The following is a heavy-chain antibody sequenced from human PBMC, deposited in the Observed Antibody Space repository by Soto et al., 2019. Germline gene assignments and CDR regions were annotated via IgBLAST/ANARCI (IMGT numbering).Heavy chain of an antibody. CDR3: AIDFWSGYYMDV. Sequence: LGGSLRLSCAASGFTFSSYGMHWVRQAPGKGLEWVAVISYDGSNKYYADSVKGRFTISRDNSKNTLYLQMNSLRAEDTAVYYCAIDFWSGYYMDVWGKGTTVTVSS. CDR1: GFTFSSYG. D-gene: IGHD3-3*01. J-gene: IGHJ6*03. CDR2: ISYDGSNK. V-gene: IGHV3-30*03.